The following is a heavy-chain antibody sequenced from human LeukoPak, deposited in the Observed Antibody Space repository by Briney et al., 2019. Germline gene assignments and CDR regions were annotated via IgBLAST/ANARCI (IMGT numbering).Heavy chain of an antibody. V-gene: IGHV4-59*08. CDR2: IYYSGST. CDR3: ARTYINYYDSRGYYDY. D-gene: IGHD3-22*01. J-gene: IGHJ4*02. CDR1: GGSIGSYY. Sequence: SETLSLTCTVSGGSIGSYYWSWIRQPPGKGLEWIGYIYYSGSTNYNPSLKSRVTISVDTSKNQFSLKLSSVTAADTAVYYCARTYINYYDSRGYYDYWGQGTLVTVSS.